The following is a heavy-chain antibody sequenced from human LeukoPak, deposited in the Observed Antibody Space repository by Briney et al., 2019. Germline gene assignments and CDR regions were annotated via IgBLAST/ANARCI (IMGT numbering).Heavy chain of an antibody. J-gene: IGHJ3*02. Sequence: ASVKVSCKASGYTFTSYYMHWVRQDPGQGLEWMGIINPSGGSTSYAQKFQGRVTMTRDMSTSTVYMELSSLRSEDTAVYYCARARDYYDSSGYRLGAFDIWGQGTMVTVSS. CDR1: GYTFTSYY. CDR3: ARARDYYDSSGYRLGAFDI. V-gene: IGHV1-46*01. CDR2: INPSGGST. D-gene: IGHD3-22*01.